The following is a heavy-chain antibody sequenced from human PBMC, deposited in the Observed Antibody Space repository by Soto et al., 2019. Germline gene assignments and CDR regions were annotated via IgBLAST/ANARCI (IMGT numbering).Heavy chain of an antibody. J-gene: IGHJ6*03. Sequence: QVQLVESGGGVVQPGRSLRLSCAASGFTFSSYGMHWVRQAPGKGLEWVAVISYDGSNKYYADSVKGRFTISRDNSKNTLYLQMNSLRAEDTAVYYCAKNPSKSGSSKSRDYYYYYYYMDVWGKGTTVTVSS. CDR2: ISYDGSNK. CDR1: GFTFSSYG. D-gene: IGHD5-12*01. V-gene: IGHV3-30*18. CDR3: AKNPSKSGSSKSRDYYYYYYYMDV.